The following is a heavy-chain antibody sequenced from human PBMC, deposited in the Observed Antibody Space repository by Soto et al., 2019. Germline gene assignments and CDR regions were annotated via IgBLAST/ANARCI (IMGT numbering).Heavy chain of an antibody. Sequence: GSLRLSCAASGFTFSSYGMHWVRQAPGKGLEWVAAIWYDGSNKYYADSVRGRFTISRDNSKNTLYLQMNSLRAEDTAVYYCATDRRLWSGGASILEGFFALDMGDQETMVAVSS. D-gene: IGHD3-3*01. CDR2: IWYDGSNK. CDR1: GFTFSSYG. CDR3: ATDRRLWSGGASILEGFFALDM. J-gene: IGHJ3*02. V-gene: IGHV3-33*01.